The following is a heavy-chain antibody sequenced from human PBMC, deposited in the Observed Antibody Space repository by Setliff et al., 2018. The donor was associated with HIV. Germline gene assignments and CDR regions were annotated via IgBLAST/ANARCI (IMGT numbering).Heavy chain of an antibody. V-gene: IGHV4-59*08. CDR1: GVSINTYY. CDR2: IYNGGNT. CDR3: ARWNFMTTVTFDY. D-gene: IGHD4-4*01. Sequence: SETLSLTCSVSGVSINTYYWSWIRQPPGKGLEWFGYIYNGGNTNYNPSLESRVSTSLDTSKNQFSLKLTSVTAADTAVYYCARWNFMTTVTFDYWGQGTLVTVSS. J-gene: IGHJ4*02.